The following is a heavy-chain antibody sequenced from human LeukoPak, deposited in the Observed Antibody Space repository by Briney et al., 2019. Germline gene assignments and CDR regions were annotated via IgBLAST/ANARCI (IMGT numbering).Heavy chain of an antibody. Sequence: GGSLRLSCAASGFTFSSYWMHWVRQAPGKGLLWVSRINSDVSSTSYADSVKGRFTISRDNAKNTLYLQMNSLRAEDTAVYYCAREFWSGYYSSDYWGQGTLVTVSS. CDR2: INSDVSST. D-gene: IGHD3-3*01. J-gene: IGHJ4*02. CDR3: AREFWSGYYSSDY. V-gene: IGHV3-74*01. CDR1: GFTFSSYW.